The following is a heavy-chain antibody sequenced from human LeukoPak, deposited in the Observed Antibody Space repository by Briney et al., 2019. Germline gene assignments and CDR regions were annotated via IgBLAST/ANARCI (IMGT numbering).Heavy chain of an antibody. J-gene: IGHJ4*02. Sequence: GGSLRLSCAASGFTFSSYWMSWVRQAPGKGLEWAANIKQDGSERYYVDSVKGRFTISRDNAKNSLYLQMNSLRAEDTAVYYCARIPYSRTDSSGYYSVFYYFDYWGQGTLVTVSS. V-gene: IGHV3-7*01. D-gene: IGHD3-22*01. CDR2: IKQDGSER. CDR3: ARIPYSRTDSSGYYSVFYYFDY. CDR1: GFTFSSYW.